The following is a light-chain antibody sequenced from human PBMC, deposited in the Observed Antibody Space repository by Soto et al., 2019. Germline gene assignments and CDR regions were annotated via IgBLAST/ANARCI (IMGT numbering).Light chain of an antibody. J-gene: IGLJ2*01. CDR2: DVS. CDR3: TSYTSSSTLV. Sequence: QSVLTQPASVSGSPGQSITISCTGTSSDVGTYNYVSWYQQHAGKVPKLMIYDVSNRPSGVSDRFSGSKSGNTASLTISGLQAEDEADYYCTSYTSSSTLVFGGGNKLTVL. CDR1: SSDVGTYNY. V-gene: IGLV2-14*01.